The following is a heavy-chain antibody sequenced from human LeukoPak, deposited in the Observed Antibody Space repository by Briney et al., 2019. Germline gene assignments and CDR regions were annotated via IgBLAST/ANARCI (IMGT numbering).Heavy chain of an antibody. CDR1: EFSVGSNY. CDR2: IYSGGGT. V-gene: IGHV3-66*01. D-gene: IGHD3-22*01. J-gene: IGHJ3*02. Sequence: GGSLRLSCAASEFSVGSNYMTWVRQAPGKGLEWVSLIYSGGGTYYADSVKGRFTISRDNSKNTLYLQMNSLRAEDTAVYYCARDQYYYDSSGYYYLDAFDIWGQGTMVTVSS. CDR3: ARDQYYYDSSGYYYLDAFDI.